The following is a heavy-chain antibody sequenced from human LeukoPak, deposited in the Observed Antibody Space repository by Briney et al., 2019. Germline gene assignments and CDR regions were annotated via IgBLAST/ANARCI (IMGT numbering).Heavy chain of an antibody. CDR2: ISSSGSDI. CDR3: AKDPTDFDSSGQTYFDN. V-gene: IGHV3-48*03. J-gene: IGHJ4*02. Sequence: PGGSLRLSCAASGFTFSNYEMHWVRQAPGKGLEWVSYISSSGSDIYYADSVKGRFTISRDNAKNSLYLQMNSLKAEDTAMYYCAKDPTDFDSSGQTYFDNWGQGTLVTVSS. D-gene: IGHD3-22*01. CDR1: GFTFSNYE.